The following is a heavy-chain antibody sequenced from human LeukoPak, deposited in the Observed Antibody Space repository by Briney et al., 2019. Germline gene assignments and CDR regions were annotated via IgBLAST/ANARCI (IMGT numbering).Heavy chain of an antibody. CDR1: GYTFTGYY. V-gene: IGHV1-2*02. Sequence: ASVTVSCKASGYTFTGYYMHWVRQAPGQGLEWMGWINPNSGGTNYAQKFQGRVTITTDESTSTAYMELSSLRSEDTAVYYCATHHISSSSGYYYYYYMDVWGKGTTVTVSS. J-gene: IGHJ6*03. CDR3: ATHHISSSSGYYYYYYMDV. CDR2: INPNSGGT. D-gene: IGHD6-6*01.